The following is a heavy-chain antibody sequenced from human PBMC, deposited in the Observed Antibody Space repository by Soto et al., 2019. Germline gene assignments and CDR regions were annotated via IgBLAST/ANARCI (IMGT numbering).Heavy chain of an antibody. CDR3: ARMRGRFMTTVTTYNWFDP. Sequence: QVQLVQSGAEVKKPGASVKVSCKASGYTFTSYGISWVRQAPGQGLEWMGWISAYNGNTNYAQKLQGRVTMTTDTSTSTAYMELRSLRSDDTAVYYCARMRGRFMTTVTTYNWFDPWGQGTLVTVSS. CDR2: ISAYNGNT. D-gene: IGHD4-4*01. CDR1: GYTFTSYG. V-gene: IGHV1-18*01. J-gene: IGHJ5*02.